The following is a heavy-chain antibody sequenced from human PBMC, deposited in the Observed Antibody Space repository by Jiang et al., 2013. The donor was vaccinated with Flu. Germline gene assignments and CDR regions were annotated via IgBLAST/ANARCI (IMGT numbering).Heavy chain of an antibody. CDR2: INPNSGGT. Sequence: QSGAEVKKPGASVKVSCKASGYTFTGYYMHWVRQAPGQGLEWMGWINPNSGGTNYAQKFQGRVTMTRDTSISTAYMELSRLRSDDTAVYYCARVVVPAAIETPFDYWGQGTLVTVSS. CDR1: GYTFTGYY. CDR3: ARVVVPAAIETPFDY. D-gene: IGHD2-2*01. J-gene: IGHJ4*02. V-gene: IGHV1-2*02.